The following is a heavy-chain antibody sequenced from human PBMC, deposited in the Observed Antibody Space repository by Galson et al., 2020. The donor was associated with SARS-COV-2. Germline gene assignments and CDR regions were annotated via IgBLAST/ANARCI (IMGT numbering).Heavy chain of an antibody. CDR2: ISSSSSYI. D-gene: IGHD4-17*01. Sequence: GGSLRLSCAASGFTFSSYSMNWVRQAPGKWLEWVSSISSSSSYIYYADSVKGRFTISRDNAKNSLYLQMNSLRAEDTAVYYCARDRGDDQFDYWGQGTLVTVSS. J-gene: IGHJ4*02. V-gene: IGHV3-21*01. CDR1: GFTFSSYS. CDR3: ARDRGDDQFDY.